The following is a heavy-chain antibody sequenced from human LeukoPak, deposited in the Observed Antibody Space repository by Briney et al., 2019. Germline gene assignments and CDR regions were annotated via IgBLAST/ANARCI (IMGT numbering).Heavy chain of an antibody. CDR2: ISGSGGTT. J-gene: IGHJ6*02. D-gene: IGHD6-25*01. V-gene: IGHV3-23*01. Sequence: GGSLRLSCAASGFTFSSYAMSWVRQAPGKGLQWVSGISGSGGTTYYADSVKGHFTISRDNFKNTLYVQMNSLRAEDTAVYYCAKFRAASYYYYGMDVWGQGTTVTVSS. CDR1: GFTFSSYA. CDR3: AKFRAASYYYYGMDV.